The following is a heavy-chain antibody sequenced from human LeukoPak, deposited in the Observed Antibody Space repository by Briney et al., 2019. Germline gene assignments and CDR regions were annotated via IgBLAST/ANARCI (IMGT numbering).Heavy chain of an antibody. J-gene: IGHJ1*01. Sequence: PGGSLRLSCAASGFTFSDYYMSWIRQAPGKGLEWVSYISSSSSYTNYADFVKGRFTISRDNAKNSLYLQMNSLRVEDTAVYYCATLSSGWYPSTFNTPPHWGQGTLVTVSS. CDR2: ISSSSSYT. D-gene: IGHD6-19*01. V-gene: IGHV3-11*03. CDR3: ATLSSGWYPSTFNTPPH. CDR1: GFTFSDYY.